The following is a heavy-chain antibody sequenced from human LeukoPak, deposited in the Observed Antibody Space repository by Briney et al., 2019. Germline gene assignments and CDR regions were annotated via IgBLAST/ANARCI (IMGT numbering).Heavy chain of an antibody. CDR3: ARDRAYYSNLKFSDAFDI. CDR2: IHYSGST. J-gene: IGHJ3*02. Sequence: PSETLSLTCTVSGGSISSYYWSWIRQPPGKGLEWIGYIHYSGSTNYNPSLKSRVTISVDTSKNQFSLKLSSVTAADTAVYYCARDRAYYSNLKFSDAFDIWGQGTMVTVSS. CDR1: GGSISSYY. D-gene: IGHD4-11*01. V-gene: IGHV4-59*01.